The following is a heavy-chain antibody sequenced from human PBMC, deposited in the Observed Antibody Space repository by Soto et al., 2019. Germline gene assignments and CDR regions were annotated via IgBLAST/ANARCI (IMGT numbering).Heavy chain of an antibody. J-gene: IGHJ5*02. CDR2: IDGYGTNT. CDR1: GFTFSDYW. CDR3: VRLGFVGEGDL. V-gene: IGHV3-74*01. D-gene: IGHD1-26*01. Sequence: PGGSLRLSCATSGFTFSDYWIHWVRQVPGEGLVWVSRIDGYGTNTDYAESVRGRFTISRDSAKSTAFLQMDSLRVEDTAVYHCVRLGFVGEGDLWGQGILVTVSS.